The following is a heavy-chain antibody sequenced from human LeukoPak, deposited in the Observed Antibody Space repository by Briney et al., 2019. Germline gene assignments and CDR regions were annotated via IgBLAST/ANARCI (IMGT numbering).Heavy chain of an antibody. V-gene: IGHV3-48*04. CDR2: ISGSSSII. J-gene: IGHJ3*02. D-gene: IGHD3-22*01. CDR3: ARSGTTYYYDSGSRI. Sequence: GGSLRLSCEASGFTFSSYSMNWVRQAPGKGLEWVSFISGSSSIIHYADSVKGRFTISRDNAKNSLYLQMNSLRAEDTAVYYCARSGTTYYYDSGSRIWGQGTMVTVSS. CDR1: GFTFSSYS.